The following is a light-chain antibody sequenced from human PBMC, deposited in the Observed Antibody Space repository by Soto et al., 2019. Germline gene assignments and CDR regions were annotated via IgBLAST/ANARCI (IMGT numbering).Light chain of an antibody. Sequence: QSVLTQPASGFGSPGQSITISCPGTSRDVGGYNYVSWYQHHPGKAPKLMIYDVSNRPSGVSNRFSGSKSGNTASLTISGLQPEDEADYYCCSYTTSNTRQIVFGTGTRSPS. V-gene: IGLV2-14*03. CDR2: DVS. CDR3: CSYTTSNTRQIV. CDR1: SRDVGGYNY. J-gene: IGLJ1*01.